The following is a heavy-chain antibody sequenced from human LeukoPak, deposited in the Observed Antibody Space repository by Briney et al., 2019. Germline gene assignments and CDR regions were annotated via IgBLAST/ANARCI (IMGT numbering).Heavy chain of an antibody. J-gene: IGHJ4*02. CDR2: IWGDQRYK. V-gene: IGHV3-33*01. Sequence: PGGSLRLSCTASGFSLSNYGMHWVRQAPGKGLEWVAIIWGDQRYKHYADSVKGRFTISRDNSKNTLYLQMNSLRAEDTAVYYCARGQYYYDSSGYWYYFDYWGQGTLVTVSS. CDR1: GFSLSNYG. CDR3: ARGQYYYDSSGYWYYFDY. D-gene: IGHD3-22*01.